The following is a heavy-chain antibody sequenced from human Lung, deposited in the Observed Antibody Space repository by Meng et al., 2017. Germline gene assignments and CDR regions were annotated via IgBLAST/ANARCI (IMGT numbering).Heavy chain of an antibody. CDR1: GGSISSSNW. J-gene: IGHJ5*02. V-gene: IGHV4-4*02. D-gene: IGHD3-10*01. CDR2: IYHSGST. Sequence: QGQLRESGPGLVKPSGTLSLPCAVSGGSISSSNWWSWVRQPPGKGLEWIGEIYHSGSTNYNPSLKSRVTISVDKSKNQFSLKLSSVTAADTAVYYCARGSITMVRGVSVFDPWGQGTLVTVSS. CDR3: ARGSITMVRGVSVFDP.